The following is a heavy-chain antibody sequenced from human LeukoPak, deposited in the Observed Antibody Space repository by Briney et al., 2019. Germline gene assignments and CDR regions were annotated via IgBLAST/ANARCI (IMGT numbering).Heavy chain of an antibody. D-gene: IGHD3-3*01. Sequence: PGGSLRLSCAASGFTFSSYGMHWVRQAPGKGLGWVAFIRYDGSNKYYADSVKGRFTISRDNSKNTLYLQMNSLRAEDTAVYYCAKTYYDFWSGYYRFAAFDIWGQGTMVTVSS. J-gene: IGHJ3*02. CDR2: IRYDGSNK. CDR1: GFTFSSYG. V-gene: IGHV3-30*02. CDR3: AKTYYDFWSGYYRFAAFDI.